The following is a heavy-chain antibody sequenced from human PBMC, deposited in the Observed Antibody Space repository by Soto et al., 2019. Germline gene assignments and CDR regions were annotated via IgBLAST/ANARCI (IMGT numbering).Heavy chain of an antibody. CDR2: AYYTGSP. V-gene: IGHV4-59*08. CDR3: ARRKDSRGGWVYFDY. CDR1: GGSISDFY. Sequence: QVQLQESGPGLVKPSETLSLSCTVSGGSISDFYWSWIRQSPEKGLEWIGFAYYTGSPSYNPSLKSRVTISVDASKKQFSLILSSVTAADTAVYYCARRKDSRGGWVYFDYWGQGILVTVSS. D-gene: IGHD6-19*01. J-gene: IGHJ4*02.